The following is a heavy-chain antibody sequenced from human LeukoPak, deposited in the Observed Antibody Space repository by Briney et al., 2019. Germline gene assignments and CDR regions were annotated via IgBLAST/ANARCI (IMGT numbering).Heavy chain of an antibody. CDR3: ARLGIGVVPSAMLGDYYFDY. CDR2: IYYSGST. D-gene: IGHD2-2*01. Sequence: SETLSLTCTVSGGSISRYYWSWIRQPPGKGLEWIGYIYYSGSTKYNPSLKSRVTISVDTSKSQFSLKLTSVTAADTAVYYCARLGIGVVPSAMLGDYYFDYWGQGTLVTVSS. CDR1: GGSISRYY. V-gene: IGHV4-59*08. J-gene: IGHJ4*02.